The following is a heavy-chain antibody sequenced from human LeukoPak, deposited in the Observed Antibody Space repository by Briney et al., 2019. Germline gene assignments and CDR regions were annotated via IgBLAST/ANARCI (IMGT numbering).Heavy chain of an antibody. CDR3: ARDRYDYVWGTYRPDGFDI. CDR2: ISSSGSYI. V-gene: IGHV3-21*01. D-gene: IGHD3-16*02. CDR1: GFTFSSYS. J-gene: IGHJ3*02. Sequence: PGGSLRLSCAASGFTFSSYSMNWVRQAPGKGLEWVSSISSSGSYIYYADSVKGRFTISRDNAKNSLYLQMNSLRAEDTAVFYCARDRYDYVWGTYRPDGFDIWGQGTMVTVSS.